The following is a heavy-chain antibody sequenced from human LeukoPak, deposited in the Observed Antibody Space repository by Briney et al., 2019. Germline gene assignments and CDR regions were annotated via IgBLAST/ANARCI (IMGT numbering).Heavy chain of an antibody. D-gene: IGHD2-15*01. CDR1: GGSISSGGYY. CDR2: IYYSGST. CDR3: ARGYCCGGSCYSGGDWFDP. V-gene: IGHV4-31*03. J-gene: IGHJ5*02. Sequence: SETLSLTCTVSGGSISSGGYYWSWIRQHPGKGLEWIGYIYYSGSTYYNPSLKSRVTISVDTSKNQFSLKLSSVTAADTAVYYCARGYCCGGSCYSGGDWFDPWGQGTLVTVSS.